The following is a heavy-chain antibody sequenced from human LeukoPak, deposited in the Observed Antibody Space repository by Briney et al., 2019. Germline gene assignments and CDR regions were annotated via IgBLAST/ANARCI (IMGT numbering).Heavy chain of an antibody. CDR1: GGSISSGSYY. CDR3: ARSSWSTFGP. D-gene: IGHD6-13*01. J-gene: IGHJ5*02. CDR2: IYTSGST. Sequence: SETLSLTCTVSGGSISSGSYYWSWIRQPAGKGLEWIGRIYTSGSTNYNPSLKSRVTILVDTSKNQFFLKLSSVTAADTAVYYCARSSWSTFGPWGQGTLVTVSS. V-gene: IGHV4-61*02.